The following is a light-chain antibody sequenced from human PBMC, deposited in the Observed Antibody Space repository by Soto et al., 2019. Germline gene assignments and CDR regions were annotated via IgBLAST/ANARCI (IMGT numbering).Light chain of an antibody. V-gene: IGKV1-39*01. Sequence: MQLTQCAASLSGSAGERVTITCQASQSVXSSLDWYQRKSGKATKLLISXASILQSGVPSMFSGSGCGTDFTITISRLQPEDVATYYCQQRYSTPTFGQGTRLEIK. CDR2: XAS. CDR3: QQRYSTPT. J-gene: IGKJ5*01. CDR1: QSVXSS.